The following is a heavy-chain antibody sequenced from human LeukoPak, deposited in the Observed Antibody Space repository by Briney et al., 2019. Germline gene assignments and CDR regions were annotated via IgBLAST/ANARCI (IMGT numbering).Heavy chain of an antibody. CDR3: ARDLTLSSPLEL. CDR2: ISSSSSYI. J-gene: IGHJ5*02. CDR1: GFTFSSYS. V-gene: IGHV3-21*01. Sequence: GSLRLSCAASGFTFSSYSMNWVRQAPGKGLEWVSSISSSSSYIYYADSVKGRFTISRDSAKNSLYLQMNSLRAEDTAVYYCARDLTLSSPLELWGQGTLVTVSS.